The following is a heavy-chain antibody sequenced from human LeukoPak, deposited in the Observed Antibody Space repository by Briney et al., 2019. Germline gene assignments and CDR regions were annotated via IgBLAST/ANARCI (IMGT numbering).Heavy chain of an antibody. CDR3: ATTGVAVAGTWGFDS. CDR2: ISSSSSYI. CDR1: GFTFSSYT. J-gene: IGHJ4*02. Sequence: SGGSLRLSCAASGFTFSSYTMNWVRQAPGKGLEWVSSISSSSSYIYYADSVKGRFVISRDNAKNSLYLQMNSLRVEDTAVYYCATTGVAVAGTWGFDSWGQGTLVTVSS. D-gene: IGHD6-19*01. V-gene: IGHV3-21*01.